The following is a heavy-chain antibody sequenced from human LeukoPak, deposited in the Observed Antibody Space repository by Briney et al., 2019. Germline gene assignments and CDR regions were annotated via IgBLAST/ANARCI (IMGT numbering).Heavy chain of an antibody. V-gene: IGHV4-59*08. CDR3: ARHRSEGGLSGSYWDTYYYYGMDV. CDR1: DGSITNYD. Sequence: SETLSLTCTVSDGSITNYDWSWVRQPPGKGLEFIGHVHYSGTANYNPSLKSRVTISVDTSKNQFSLKLSSVTAADTAVYYCARHRSEGGLSGSYWDTYYYYGMDVWGQGTTVTVSS. J-gene: IGHJ6*02. D-gene: IGHD1-26*01. CDR2: VHYSGTA.